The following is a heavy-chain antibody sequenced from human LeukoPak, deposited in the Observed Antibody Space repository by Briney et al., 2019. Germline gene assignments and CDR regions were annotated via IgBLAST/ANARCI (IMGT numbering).Heavy chain of an antibody. J-gene: IGHJ4*02. Sequence: GGSLRLSCAASGFTFDDYAMHWVRHAPGKGLGWVSLISGDGGSTYYADPVKGRFTISRDNSKTSLYLQMNSLRTEDTALDYCAKAPQDDYVWGSYRYGLDYWGQGTLVTVSS. D-gene: IGHD3-16*02. CDR1: GFTFDDYA. CDR2: ISGDGGST. V-gene: IGHV3-43*02. CDR3: AKAPQDDYVWGSYRYGLDY.